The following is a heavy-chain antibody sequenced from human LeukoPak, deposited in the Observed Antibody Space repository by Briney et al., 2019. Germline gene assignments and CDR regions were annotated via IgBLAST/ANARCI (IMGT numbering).Heavy chain of an antibody. Sequence: GGSLRPSCAASGFTFSSYWIHWVRQAPGKGLEWVAVISYDGSNKYYADSVKGRFTISRDNAKNSLYLQMNSLRAEDTAVYYCARATNYDILTGYENWFDPWGQGTLVTVSS. J-gene: IGHJ5*02. D-gene: IGHD3-9*01. CDR2: ISYDGSNK. CDR1: GFTFSSYW. CDR3: ARATNYDILTGYENWFDP. V-gene: IGHV3-30*03.